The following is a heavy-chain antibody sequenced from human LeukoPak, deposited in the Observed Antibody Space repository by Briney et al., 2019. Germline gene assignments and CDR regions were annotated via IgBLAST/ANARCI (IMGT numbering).Heavy chain of an antibody. D-gene: IGHD4/OR15-4a*01. Sequence: ASVKVSCKVSGYTFTELSMHWVRQAPGKGLEWMGSFDPEDGETIYAQKFQGRVTMTEDTSTDTAYMELSSLRSEDTAVYYCATDSGLWEKTGAFDIWGQGTMVTVSS. V-gene: IGHV1-24*01. CDR3: ATDSGLWEKTGAFDI. J-gene: IGHJ3*02. CDR1: GYTFTELS. CDR2: FDPEDGET.